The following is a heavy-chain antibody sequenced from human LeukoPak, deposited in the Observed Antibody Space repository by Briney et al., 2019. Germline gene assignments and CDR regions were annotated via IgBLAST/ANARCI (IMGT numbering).Heavy chain of an antibody. V-gene: IGHV4-59*01. CDR2: IYYSGST. Sequence: SETLSLTCTVSGGSISSYYWSGIRQPPGKGLEWIGYIYYSGSTNYNPSLKSRVTISVDTSKNQFSLKLSSVTAADTAVYYCATWPRGYSGYDWGYWGQGTLVTVSS. J-gene: IGHJ4*02. CDR1: GGSISSYY. CDR3: ATWPRGYSGYDWGY. D-gene: IGHD5-12*01.